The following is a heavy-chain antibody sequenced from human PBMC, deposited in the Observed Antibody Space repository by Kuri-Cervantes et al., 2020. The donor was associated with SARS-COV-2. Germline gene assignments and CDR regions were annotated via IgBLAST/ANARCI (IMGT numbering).Heavy chain of an antibody. CDR2: IYYSGST. J-gene: IGHJ6*02. Sequence: SETLSLTCTVSGGSISSYYWSWIRQPPGKGLEWIGYIYYSGSTNYNPSLKSRVTISVDTSKNQFSLKLGSVTAADTAVYYCARGASSSWFIYYYYYGMDVWGQGTTVTVSS. CDR3: ARGASSSWFIYYYYYGMDV. V-gene: IGHV4-59*01. D-gene: IGHD6-13*01. CDR1: GGSISSYY.